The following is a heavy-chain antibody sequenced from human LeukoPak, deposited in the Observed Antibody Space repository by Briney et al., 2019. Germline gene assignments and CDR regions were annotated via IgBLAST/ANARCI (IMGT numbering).Heavy chain of an antibody. CDR3: ARDQVVSGSSWFSFDY. J-gene: IGHJ4*02. CDR1: GFTFSDYY. CDR2: ISSSGSTI. V-gene: IGHV3-11*04. Sequence: GGSLRLSCAASGFTFSDYYMSWIRQAPGKGLEWVSYISSSGSTIYYADSVKGRFTISRDNAKNSLYLQMNSLRAKDTAVYYCARDQVVSGSSWFSFDYWGQGTLVTVSS. D-gene: IGHD6-13*01.